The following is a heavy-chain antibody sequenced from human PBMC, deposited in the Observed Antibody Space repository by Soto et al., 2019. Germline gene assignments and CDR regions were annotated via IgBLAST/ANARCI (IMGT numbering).Heavy chain of an antibody. D-gene: IGHD3-3*01. CDR1: GGSISSYY. J-gene: IGHJ5*02. CDR3: ARAYYDFWSGYYSPKWFDP. Sequence: SETLSLTCTVSGGSISSYYWSWIRQPPGKGLEWIGYIYYSGSTNYNPSLKSRVTISVDTSKNQFSLKLSSVTAADTAVYYCARAYYDFWSGYYSPKWFDPWGQGTLVTVSS. CDR2: IYYSGST. V-gene: IGHV4-59*01.